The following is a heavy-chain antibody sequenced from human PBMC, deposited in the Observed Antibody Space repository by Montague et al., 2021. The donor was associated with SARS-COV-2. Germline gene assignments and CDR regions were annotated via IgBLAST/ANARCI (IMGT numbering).Heavy chain of an antibody. D-gene: IGHD6-13*01. CDR2: ISRSRSYI. V-gene: IGHV3-21*01. CDR1: GFTFSSYS. CDR3: ASSRAAGTVYYYYGMDV. Sequence: YLRLSCAASGFTFSSYSMNWVRQAPGKGLEWVSSISRSRSYIYYADSVKGRFTISRDNAKNSLYLQMNSLRAEDTAVHYCASSRAAGTVYYYYGMDVWGQGTTVTVSS. J-gene: IGHJ6*02.